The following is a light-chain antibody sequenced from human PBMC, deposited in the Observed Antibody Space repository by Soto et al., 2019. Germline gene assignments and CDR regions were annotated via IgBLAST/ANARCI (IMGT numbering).Light chain of an antibody. CDR1: QSVSSNF. CDR3: QQYGSSPRT. Sequence: EIVLTQSTGTLSLSPGERATLSCRASQSVSSNFLAWYQQKPGQAPRLLISGASNRATGIPDRFSGSGSGTDFTLTISRLEPEDFAVYYCQQYGSSPRTFGQGTKVEIK. CDR2: GAS. V-gene: IGKV3-20*01. J-gene: IGKJ1*01.